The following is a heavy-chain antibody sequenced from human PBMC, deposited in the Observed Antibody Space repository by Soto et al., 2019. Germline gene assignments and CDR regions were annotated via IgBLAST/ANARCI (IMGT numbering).Heavy chain of an antibody. CDR2: IIPIFGTA. CDR3: ARDEVHCSGGSCSPYWYFDL. V-gene: IGHV1-69*13. D-gene: IGHD2-15*01. Sequence: GASVKVSCKASGGTFSSYAISWVRQAPGQGLEWMGGIIPIFGTANYAQKFQGRVTITADESTSTGYMELSSLRSEDTAVYYCARDEVHCSGGSCSPYWYFDLWGRGTLVTVSS. CDR1: GGTFSSYA. J-gene: IGHJ2*01.